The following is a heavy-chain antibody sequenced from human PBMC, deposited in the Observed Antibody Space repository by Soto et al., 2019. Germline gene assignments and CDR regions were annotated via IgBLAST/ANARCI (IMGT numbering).Heavy chain of an antibody. D-gene: IGHD6-19*01. CDR2: INHSGST. V-gene: IGHV4-34*01. CDR1: GGSFSGYY. CDR3: ARGRGIAVARRWFDP. Sequence: TLSLTCAVYGGSFSGYYWSWIRQPPGKGLEWIGEINHSGSTNYNPSLKSRVTISVDTSKNQFSLKLSSVTAADTAVYYCARGRGIAVARRWFDPWGQGTLVTVSS. J-gene: IGHJ5*02.